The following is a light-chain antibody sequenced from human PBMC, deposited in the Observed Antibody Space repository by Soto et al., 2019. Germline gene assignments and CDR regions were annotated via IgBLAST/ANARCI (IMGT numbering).Light chain of an antibody. J-gene: IGKJ1*01. CDR2: EAR. CDR3: QQYNNWPRT. CDR1: QSISSW. V-gene: IGKV1-5*01. Sequence: DIQMTQSPSTLSASVGDRVTITCRASQSISSWLAWYLQKPGKAPKLLIYEARNLESGVPSRFSGSGSGTEFTLTISSLQPDDFAVYYCQQYNNWPRTFGQGTKVDIK.